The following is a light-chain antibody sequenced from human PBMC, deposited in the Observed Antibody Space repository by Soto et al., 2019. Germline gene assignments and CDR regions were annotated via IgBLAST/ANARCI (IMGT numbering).Light chain of an antibody. J-gene: IGKJ1*01. CDR1: QSVTSTY. CDR3: QQYGSSPLT. CDR2: GAS. Sequence: EIVLTQSPGTLSLSPGERATLSCRASQSVTSTYLAWYQQKPGQPPRLLIYGASSRATGIPDRFSGSGSVTDFTLTISRLAPADFAVYYCQQYGSSPLTFGQGTKVEIK. V-gene: IGKV3-20*01.